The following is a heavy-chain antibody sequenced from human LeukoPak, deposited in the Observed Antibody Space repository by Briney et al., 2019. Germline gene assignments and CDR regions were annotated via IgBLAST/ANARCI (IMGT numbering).Heavy chain of an antibody. V-gene: IGHV3-48*02. Sequence: RAGGSLRLSCAASGFTFSSYGMNWVRQAPGKGLEWVSYISTSSNRIDYADSVKGRFTMSRDNAKNLLYLQMKSLRDEDTAMYYCARVSAPGTSGWYFGYWGQGTLVTVSS. CDR2: ISTSSNRI. D-gene: IGHD6-19*01. CDR3: ARVSAPGTSGWYFGY. J-gene: IGHJ4*02. CDR1: GFTFSSYG.